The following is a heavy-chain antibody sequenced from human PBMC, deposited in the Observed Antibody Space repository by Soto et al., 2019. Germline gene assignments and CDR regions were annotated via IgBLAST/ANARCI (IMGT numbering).Heavy chain of an antibody. D-gene: IGHD2-8*01. J-gene: IGHJ3*01. V-gene: IGHV1-46*01. CDR1: GYTFTSYG. Sequence: APVKVSCKASGYTFTSYGISWVRQAPGQGLEWMGIINPSGGSTSYAQKFQGRVTMTRDTSTSTVYMELSSLTSEDTAVYFCARPLDGARVDGFDVWGQGTMVTVSS. CDR2: INPSGGST. CDR3: ARPLDGARVDGFDV.